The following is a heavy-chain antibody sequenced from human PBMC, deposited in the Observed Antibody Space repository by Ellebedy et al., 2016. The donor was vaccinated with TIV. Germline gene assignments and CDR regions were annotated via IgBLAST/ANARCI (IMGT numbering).Heavy chain of an antibody. D-gene: IGHD5-24*01. CDR1: GYTFTGYY. CDR3: ARAPRDGFIYYYYGMDV. V-gene: IGHV1-2*02. Sequence: ASVKVSCKASGYTFTGYYMHWVRQAPGQGLEWMGWINPNSGGTNYAQKFQGRVTITRNTSISTAYMELSSLRSEDTAVYYCARAPRDGFIYYYYGMDVWGQGTTVTVSS. J-gene: IGHJ6*02. CDR2: INPNSGGT.